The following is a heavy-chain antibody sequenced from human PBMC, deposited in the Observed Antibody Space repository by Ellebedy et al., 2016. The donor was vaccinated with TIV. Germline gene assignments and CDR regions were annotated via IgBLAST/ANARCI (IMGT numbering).Heavy chain of an antibody. CDR1: GFTFRNFA. D-gene: IGHD3-22*01. J-gene: IGHJ4*02. CDR3: AKLDSSGYYYGRFDY. CDR2: ISSSGVST. Sequence: GGSLRLSCAASGFTFRNFAMTWVRQAPGRGPEWVSSISSSGVSTDYADSVRGRVTISRDNSKNTLYLQMNSLRADDTALYYCAKLDSSGYYYGRFDYWGQGALVTVSS. V-gene: IGHV3-23*01.